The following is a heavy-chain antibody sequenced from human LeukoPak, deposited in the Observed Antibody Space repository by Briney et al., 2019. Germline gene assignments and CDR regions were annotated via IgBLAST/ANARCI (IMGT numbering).Heavy chain of an antibody. D-gene: IGHD3-16*02. Sequence: GGSLRLSCAASGFIFSSYSMNSVRQAPGKGLEWVSYISSSSSTIYYADSVKGRFTTSRDNAKNSLYLQMNSLRAEDTAVYYCARDAFIGIFDIWGQGTMVTVSS. CDR2: ISSSSSTI. J-gene: IGHJ3*02. CDR3: ARDAFIGIFDI. V-gene: IGHV3-48*01. CDR1: GFIFSSYS.